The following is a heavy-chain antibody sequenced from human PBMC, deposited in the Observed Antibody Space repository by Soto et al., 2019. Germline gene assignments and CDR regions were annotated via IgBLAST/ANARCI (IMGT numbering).Heavy chain of an antibody. CDR3: ASAEGGGYYGDAFDI. CDR2: IYYSGST. D-gene: IGHD3-22*01. J-gene: IGHJ3*02. Sequence: SLTCTVSGGSISSGDYYWSWIRQPPGKGLEWIGYIYYSGSTYYNPSLKSRVTISVDTSKTKFSLKLSSVTAADTAGYYCASAEGGGYYGDAFDIWGQGTMVTVSS. CDR1: GGSISSGDYY. V-gene: IGHV4-30-4*01.